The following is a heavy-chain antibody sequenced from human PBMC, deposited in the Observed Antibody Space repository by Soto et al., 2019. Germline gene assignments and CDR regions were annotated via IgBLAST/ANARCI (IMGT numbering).Heavy chain of an antibody. D-gene: IGHD3-3*01. CDR1: GYTFTSYY. CDR2: INPSGGST. Sequence: ASVKVSCKASGYTFTSYYMHWVRQAPGQGLEWMGIINPSGGSTSYAQKFQGRVTMTRDTSTSTVYMELSSLRSEDTAVYYCAISSIFGVVIPFDGVDWFDPWGQGTLVTVSS. CDR3: AISSIFGVVIPFDGVDWFDP. V-gene: IGHV1-46*03. J-gene: IGHJ5*02.